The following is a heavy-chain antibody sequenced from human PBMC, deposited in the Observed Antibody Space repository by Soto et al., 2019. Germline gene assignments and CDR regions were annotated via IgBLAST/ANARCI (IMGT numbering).Heavy chain of an antibody. CDR2: INAGNGNT. CDR3: ARVEAVAGIYNYHGLDV. D-gene: IGHD6-19*01. V-gene: IGHV1-3*01. CDR1: GYTFTSYA. J-gene: IGHJ6*02. Sequence: GASVKVSCKASGYTFTSYAMHWVRQAPGQRLEWMGWINAGNGNTKYSQKFQGRVTITRDTSASTAYMELSSLRSEDTAIYYCARVEAVAGIYNYHGLDVWGQGTAVTVSS.